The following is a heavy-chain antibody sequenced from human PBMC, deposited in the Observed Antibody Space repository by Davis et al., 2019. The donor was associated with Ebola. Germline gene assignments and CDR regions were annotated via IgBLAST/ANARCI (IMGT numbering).Heavy chain of an antibody. V-gene: IGHV3-23*01. Sequence: PGGSLRLSCAASGFTFSSYAMSWVRQAPGKGLEWVSVISSSGGRTYYADAVRGRSTISRDNSKNTLYLQMNSLRAEDTAIYYCAKVSGYDCTTTCEGSAFDIWGQGTMVAVSS. CDR3: AKVSGYDCTTTCEGSAFDI. CDR2: ISSSGGRT. CDR1: GFTFSSYA. J-gene: IGHJ3*02. D-gene: IGHD2-8*01.